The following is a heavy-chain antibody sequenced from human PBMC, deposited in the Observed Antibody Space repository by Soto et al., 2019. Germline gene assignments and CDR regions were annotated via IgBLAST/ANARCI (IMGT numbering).Heavy chain of an antibody. J-gene: IGHJ4*02. D-gene: IGHD3-16*02. Sequence: QMQLQESGPGLVKPSETLSLTCTVSNGSISTTSYNWGSIRQPPGKGLEWIGTIYYTGRTSYNPSLKSRVTIAVATSKQQFSLRQAAVTDADKAVYYCARHGSFWGQGTLVIVSS. CDR1: NGSISTTSYN. CDR3: ARHGSF. V-gene: IGHV4-39*01. CDR2: IYYTGRT.